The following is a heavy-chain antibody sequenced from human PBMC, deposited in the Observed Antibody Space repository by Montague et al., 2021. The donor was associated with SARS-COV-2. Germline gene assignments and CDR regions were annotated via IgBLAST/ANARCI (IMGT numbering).Heavy chain of an antibody. D-gene: IGHD3-22*01. CDR2: ISYDGSNK. J-gene: IGHJ4*02. Sequence: SRRLSCAASGFPFSDYAMHWVRQAPGKGLEWVAVISYDGSNKYYADSVKGRFTISRDNSKNTLYLQMNSLRAEDTAVYYCASDLSIYDSSAYYFQLDYWGQGTLVTVSS. CDR1: GFPFSDYA. V-gene: IGHV3-30*04. CDR3: ASDLSIYDSSAYYFQLDY.